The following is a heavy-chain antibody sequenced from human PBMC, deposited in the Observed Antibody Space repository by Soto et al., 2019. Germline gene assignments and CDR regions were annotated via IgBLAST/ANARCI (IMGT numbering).Heavy chain of an antibody. V-gene: IGHV3-23*01. CDR3: AKSAEIVVVPAAHEGAFDI. D-gene: IGHD2-2*01. CDR1: GFTFSSYA. Sequence: GGSLRLSCAASGFTFSSYAMSWVRQAPGKGLEWVSAISGSGGSTYYADSVKGRFTISRDNSKNTLYLQMNSLRSEDTAVYYCAKSAEIVVVPAAHEGAFDIWGQGTMVTVSS. J-gene: IGHJ3*02. CDR2: ISGSGGST.